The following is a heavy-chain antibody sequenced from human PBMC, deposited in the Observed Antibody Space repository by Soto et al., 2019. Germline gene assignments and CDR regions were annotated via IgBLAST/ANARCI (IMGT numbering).Heavy chain of an antibody. V-gene: IGHV4-39*07. J-gene: IGHJ4*02. CDR1: GGSISSSSYY. Sequence: SETLSLTCTVSGGSISSSSYYWGWIRQPPGKGLEWIGNIYDSGSTYYNPSLKSRVTISVDTSRNQFSLKLTSVTAADTAVYYCARDQGYSGYASYLDYWGQGALVTVSS. CDR2: IYDSGST. CDR3: ARDQGYSGYASYLDY. D-gene: IGHD5-12*01.